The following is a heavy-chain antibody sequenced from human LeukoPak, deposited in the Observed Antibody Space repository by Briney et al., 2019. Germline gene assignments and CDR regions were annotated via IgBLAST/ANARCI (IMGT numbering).Heavy chain of an antibody. D-gene: IGHD3-3*01. CDR2: IIPIFGTA. V-gene: IGHV1-69*13. CDR1: GGTFSSYA. J-gene: IGHJ5*02. CDR3: ARGSGTYSIFWSGSSWFDP. Sequence: GASVKVSCKASGGTFSSYAISWVRQAPGQGLEWMGGIIPIFGTANYAQKFQGGVTITADESTSTAYMELSSLRSEDTAVYYCARGSGTYSIFWSGSSWFDPWGQGTLVTVSS.